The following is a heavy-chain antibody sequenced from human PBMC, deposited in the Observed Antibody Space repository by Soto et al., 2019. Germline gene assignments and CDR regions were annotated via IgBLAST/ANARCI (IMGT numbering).Heavy chain of an antibody. CDR2: ISAYSGNT. V-gene: IGHV1-18*01. J-gene: IGHJ5*02. CDR3: ARDSVYGDYVTYNWFDP. Sequence: VQLVQSGAEVKKPGSSVKVSCKASGYTFTSYGTSWVRQAPGQGLEWLGWISAYSGNTNYAQKHQGRVTMTTDTSTSTAYMELRSLRSDDTAVYYCARDSVYGDYVTYNWFDPWGQGTLVTVSS. D-gene: IGHD4-17*01. CDR1: GYTFTSYG.